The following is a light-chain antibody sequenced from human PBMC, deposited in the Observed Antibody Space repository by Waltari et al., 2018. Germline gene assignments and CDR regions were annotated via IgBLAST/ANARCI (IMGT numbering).Light chain of an antibody. Sequence: EIMLTQSPGTLSLSPGESATLSCRASQSISRFLAWDQQRPGQAPRLLIFSTRATGIPDRFSGSGSGTDFSLTISRLEPEDIAVYYCQHYVRLPVTFGQGTKLEIK. J-gene: IGKJ1*01. V-gene: IGKV3-20*01. CDR3: QHYVRLPVT. CDR1: QSISRF. CDR2: S.